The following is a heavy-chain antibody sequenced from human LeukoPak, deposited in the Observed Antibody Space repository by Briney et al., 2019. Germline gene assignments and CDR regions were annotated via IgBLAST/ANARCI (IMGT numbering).Heavy chain of an antibody. D-gene: IGHD4-17*01. J-gene: IGHJ6*02. V-gene: IGHV3-21*01. CDR2: ISSSSSYK. CDR3: ARDLPSGDYGMDV. CDR1: GFTFSSYS. Sequence: PGGSLRLSCAASGFTFSSYSMNWVRQAPGKGLEWVSSISSSSSYKYYADSVKGRFTISRDNAKNSLYLQMNSLRAEDTAVYYCARDLPSGDYGMDVWGQGTTVTVSS.